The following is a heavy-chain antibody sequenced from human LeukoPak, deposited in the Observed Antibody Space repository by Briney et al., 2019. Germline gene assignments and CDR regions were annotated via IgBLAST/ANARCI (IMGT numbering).Heavy chain of an antibody. J-gene: IGHJ1*01. CDR2: IYSDNT. D-gene: IGHD6-13*01. CDR1: GFTVSSNS. CDR3: AKDRAAAGTPHH. Sequence: GGSLRLSCTVSGFTVSSNSMSWVRQAPGKGLEWVSFIYSDNTHYSDSVKGRFTISRDNSKNTLYLQMNSLRAEDTAVYYCAKDRAAAGTPHHWGQGTLVTVSS. V-gene: IGHV3-53*01.